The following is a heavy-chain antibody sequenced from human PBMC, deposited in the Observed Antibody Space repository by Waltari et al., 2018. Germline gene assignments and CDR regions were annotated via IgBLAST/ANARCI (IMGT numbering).Heavy chain of an antibody. CDR3: ARGMSSVWYGPFDY. Sequence: QVQLQESGPGLVKPSETLSLTCTVSGGSINIYYWSWIRQPPGKGLEWIGYVYYTGNTISNPALESRVTWSADTSKNQVSLRLRSVTAADTAVYYCARGMSSVWYGPFDYWGQGTLVTVSS. CDR1: GGSINIYY. J-gene: IGHJ4*02. V-gene: IGHV4-59*08. D-gene: IGHD6-19*01. CDR2: VYYTGNT.